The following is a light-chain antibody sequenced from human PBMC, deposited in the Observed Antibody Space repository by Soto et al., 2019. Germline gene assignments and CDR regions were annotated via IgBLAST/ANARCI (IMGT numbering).Light chain of an antibody. CDR2: GAS. Sequence: EIVLTQSPGILSLFPGERATLACRASQSLSNRNLACYRQKPGQAPSLLIFGASNRAPGIPDRFSGSGSGTDFTLTITRLEPEDFGMYYCQGYGDSPPAYTFGQGTKLEVK. CDR3: QGYGDSPPAYT. CDR1: QSLSNRN. V-gene: IGKV3-20*01. J-gene: IGKJ2*01.